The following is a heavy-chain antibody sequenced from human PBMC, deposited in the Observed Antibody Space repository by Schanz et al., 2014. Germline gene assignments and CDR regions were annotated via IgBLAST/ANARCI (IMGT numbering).Heavy chain of an antibody. D-gene: IGHD1-1*01. CDR2: VFPNGTT. CDR1: GVSIRSGTYY. CDR3: ARDTTWRLDL. J-gene: IGHJ2*01. V-gene: IGHV4-61*02. Sequence: QVQLQESGPGLVKPSQTLSLTCTVSGVSIRSGTYYWSWIRQPAGKALEWVGRVFPNGTTNYNPSRKSRAPKTLTPSKNQCSLTLTSLAAADTAVYYCARDTTWRLDLWGRGTLVTVSS.